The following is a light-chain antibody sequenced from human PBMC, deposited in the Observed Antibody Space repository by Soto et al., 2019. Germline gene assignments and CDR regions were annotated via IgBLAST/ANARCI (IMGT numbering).Light chain of an antibody. CDR2: GAS. Sequence: EIVMTQSPATLSVSPGVRATLSCRASQSVSNNLAWYQQKPGQAPRLLIYGASTRATGIPARFSGSGSGTEFTLTISSLQSEDFAVYYCQQYNNWPPNTFGGGTKVEIK. J-gene: IGKJ4*01. V-gene: IGKV3-15*01. CDR1: QSVSNN. CDR3: QQYNNWPPNT.